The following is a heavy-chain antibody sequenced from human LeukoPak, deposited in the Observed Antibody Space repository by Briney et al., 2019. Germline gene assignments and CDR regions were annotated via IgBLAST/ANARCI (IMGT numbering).Heavy chain of an antibody. CDR3: ARGDSGFWSGYYTGNWFDP. D-gene: IGHD3-3*01. CDR2: MNPNSGNT. V-gene: IGHV1-8*03. Sequence: ASVKVSCKASGYTFTSYDINWVRQATGQGLEWMGWMNPNSGNTGYAQKFQGRVTITRNTSISTAYMELSSLRSEDTAVYYCARGDSGFWSGYYTGNWFDPWGQGTLVTVSS. J-gene: IGHJ5*02. CDR1: GYTFTSYD.